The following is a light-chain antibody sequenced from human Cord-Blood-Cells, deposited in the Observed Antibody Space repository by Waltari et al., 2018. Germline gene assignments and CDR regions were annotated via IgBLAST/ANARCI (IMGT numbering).Light chain of an antibody. V-gene: IGLV6-57*01. CDR2: EDN. CDR3: QSYDSSNRV. CDR1: SGSSASNY. J-gene: IGLJ3*02. Sequence: NFMLTQTPSVSESPGKTVTISCTRSSGSSASNYVQWYQQRPGSSPTTVIYEDNQRPSGVPDRFSGSIDSSSNSASLTISGLKTEDEADYYCQSYDSSNRVFGGGTKLTVL.